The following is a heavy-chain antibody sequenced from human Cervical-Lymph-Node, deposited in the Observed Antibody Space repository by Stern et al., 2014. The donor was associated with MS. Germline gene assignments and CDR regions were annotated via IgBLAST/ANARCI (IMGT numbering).Heavy chain of an antibody. J-gene: IGHJ5*02. CDR2: ISYVGSNK. V-gene: IGHV3-30*18. Sequence: VQLVESGGGVVQPGRSLRLSCAASGFTFSVYGMHWVRQAPGKGLEWVALISYVGSNKSYADSVKGRFTISRDNSKDTLYLQMNSLRSEDTAVYYCTKRESDFWSGGFDPWGQGTLVTVSS. CDR3: TKRESDFWSGGFDP. D-gene: IGHD3-3*01. CDR1: GFTFSVYG.